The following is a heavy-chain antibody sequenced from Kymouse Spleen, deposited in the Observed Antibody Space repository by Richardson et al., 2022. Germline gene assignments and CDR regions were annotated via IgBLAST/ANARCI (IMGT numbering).Heavy chain of an antibody. CDR2: ISWNSGSI. D-gene: IGHD3-10*01. CDR1: GFTFDDYA. J-gene: IGHJ4*02. CDR3: AKASMVRGVTYFDY. Sequence: EVQLVESGGGLVQPGRSLRLSCAASGFTFDDYAMHWVRQAPGKGLEWVSGISWNSGSIGYADSVKGRFTISRDNAKNSLYLQMNSLRAEDTALYYCAKASMVRGVTYFDYWGQGTLVTVSS. V-gene: IGHV3-9*01.